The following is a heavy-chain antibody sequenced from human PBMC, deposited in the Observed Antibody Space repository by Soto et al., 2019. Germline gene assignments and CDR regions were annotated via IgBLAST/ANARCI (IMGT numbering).Heavy chain of an antibody. Sequence: QVQLVQSGAEVKKPGSSVKVSCKASGGPFSNDIITWVRQAPGQGLEWMGRIIPLLSTSTYAQKFQGRLTITADTSTGTAYMELNSLRSEDTAVYYCARDSPIGSTFSGYDAIDYWGQGTLITVSS. CDR2: IIPLLSTS. J-gene: IGHJ4*02. D-gene: IGHD5-12*01. CDR1: GGPFSNDI. CDR3: ARDSPIGSTFSGYDAIDY. V-gene: IGHV1-69*08.